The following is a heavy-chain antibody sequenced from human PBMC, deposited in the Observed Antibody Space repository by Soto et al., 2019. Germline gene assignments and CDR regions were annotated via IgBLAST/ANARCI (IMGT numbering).Heavy chain of an antibody. D-gene: IGHD6-13*01. CDR1: GFTFSSYW. CDR2: IKQDGSEK. CDR3: ARDEGSNGSSWYVLDPAFDY. Sequence: GGSLRLSCAASGFTFSSYWMSWVRQAPGKGLEWVANIKQDGSEKYYVDSVKGRFTISRDNAKNSRYLQMNSLRAEDTAVYYCARDEGSNGSSWYVLDPAFDYWGQGTLVTVSS. J-gene: IGHJ4*02. V-gene: IGHV3-7*04.